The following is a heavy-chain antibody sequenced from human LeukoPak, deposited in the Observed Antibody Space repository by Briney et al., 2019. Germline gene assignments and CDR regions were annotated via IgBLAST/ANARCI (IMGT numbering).Heavy chain of an antibody. J-gene: IGHJ6*02. CDR3: ARGSSGWTDYYYYGMDV. CDR1: GDSVSSNSAA. V-gene: IGHV6-1*01. CDR2: TYYRSKWYN. Sequence: SQTLSLTCAISGDSVSSNSAAWNWIRQSPSRGLEWLGRTYYRSKWYNDYAVSVKSRITINPDTSKNQFSLQLNSVTSEDTAVYYCARGSSGWTDYYYYGMDVWGQGTTVTVSS. D-gene: IGHD6-19*01.